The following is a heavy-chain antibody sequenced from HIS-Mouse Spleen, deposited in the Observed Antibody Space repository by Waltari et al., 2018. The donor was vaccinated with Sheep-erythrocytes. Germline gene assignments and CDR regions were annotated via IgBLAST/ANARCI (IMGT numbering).Heavy chain of an antibody. V-gene: IGHV1-2*02. Sequence: QVQLVQSGAEVKKPGASVKVPCKASGYTFTGYYMHWVRQAPGQGLEWMGWINPNSGDTSISTAYMELSRLRSDDTAVYYCARGYCSSTSCYGYFQHWGQGTLVTVSS. CDR3: ARGYCSSTSCYGYFQH. D-gene: IGHD2-2*01. CDR1: GYTFTGYY. J-gene: IGHJ1*01. CDR2: INPNSG.